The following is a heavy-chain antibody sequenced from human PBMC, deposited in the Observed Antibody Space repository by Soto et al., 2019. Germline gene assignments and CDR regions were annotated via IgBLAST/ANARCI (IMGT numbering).Heavy chain of an antibody. V-gene: IGHV4-34*01. J-gene: IGHJ6*03. CDR2: INHSGST. Sequence: SETLSLTCAVYAGSFSGYYWSWIRQPPGKGLEWIGEINHSGSTNYNPSLKSRVTISVDTSKNQFSLKLSSVTAADTAVYYCARSRYYSSSSFFAKYYYYYYMDVWGKGTTVTVSS. CDR1: AGSFSGYY. D-gene: IGHD6-6*01. CDR3: ARSRYYSSSSFFAKYYYYYYMDV.